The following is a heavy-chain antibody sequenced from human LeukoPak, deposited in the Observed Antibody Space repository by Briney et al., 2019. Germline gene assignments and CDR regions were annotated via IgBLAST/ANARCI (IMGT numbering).Heavy chain of an antibody. CDR3: ARDRRGYSYGYDYYFDY. CDR2: INPNSGGT. D-gene: IGHD5-18*01. J-gene: IGHJ4*02. Sequence: GGSLRLSCAASGFTFSSYGMHWVRQAPGQGLEWMGWINPNSGGTNYAQKFQGRVTMTRDTSISTAYMELSRLRSDDTAVYYCARDRRGYSYGYDYYFDYWGQGTLVTVSS. CDR1: GFTFSSYG. V-gene: IGHV1-2*02.